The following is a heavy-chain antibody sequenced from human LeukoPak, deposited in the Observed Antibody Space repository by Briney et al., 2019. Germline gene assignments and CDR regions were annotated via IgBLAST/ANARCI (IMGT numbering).Heavy chain of an antibody. CDR2: IYSDGTT. J-gene: IGHJ4*02. Sequence: GESLRLSCAASGFTVSSNYMSWVRQAPGKGLEWVSDIYSDGTTYYADSVKGRFTISRDNAKNTLYLQMKTLRADDTAVYYCARGDCTTTRCKTSPFDYWGQGTLVTVSS. CDR1: GFTVSSNY. CDR3: ARGDCTTTRCKTSPFDY. D-gene: IGHD2-2*01. V-gene: IGHV3-53*01.